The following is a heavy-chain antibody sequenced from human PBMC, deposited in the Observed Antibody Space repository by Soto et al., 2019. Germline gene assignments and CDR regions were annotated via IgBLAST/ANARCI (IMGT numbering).Heavy chain of an antibody. CDR3: ARPWMGSSSWPDFHY. CDR2: IYYSGTT. V-gene: IGHV4-39*01. J-gene: IGHJ4*01. D-gene: IGHD6-13*01. CDR1: DSSISWTSNC. Sequence: SRTCSPSDSSISWTSNCCGWIRQHPGKGREWVGSIYYSGTTYYRPFLKRRVSISVDTSKNQCPLKLSSVTAAETDGYYCARPWMGSSSWPDFHYCGHGTLVPVS.